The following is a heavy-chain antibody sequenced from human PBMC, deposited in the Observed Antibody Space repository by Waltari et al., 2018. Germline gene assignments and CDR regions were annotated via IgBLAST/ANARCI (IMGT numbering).Heavy chain of an antibody. J-gene: IGHJ4*02. Sequence: QEHLVQSGGGVVQPGRSLRLSCAASGFTFDSSAVHWVRQGPGKGLGWVEIRSYDGSSQLDPGSVKGRFTISRENSNNILSLQMNRRRADDTAVYYCARDYSGGGLDYWGQGNLVTGSS. V-gene: IGHV3-30*03. CDR1: GFTFDSSA. D-gene: IGHD1-26*01. CDR2: RSYDGSSQ. CDR3: ARDYSGGGLDY.